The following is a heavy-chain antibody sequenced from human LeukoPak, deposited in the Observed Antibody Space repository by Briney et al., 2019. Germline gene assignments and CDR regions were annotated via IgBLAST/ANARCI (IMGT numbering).Heavy chain of an antibody. D-gene: IGHD3-10*01. V-gene: IGHV1-2*02. Sequence: ASVKVSCKASGYTLTGLYVHWLGQAPGQGLEWMGWINPNTSVTNYAQKFQGSVTLPRDTSTSTAYMELSWLRSYDTAIYYCTSVDSGNAYLRYDYWGQGTLVTVSS. J-gene: IGHJ4*02. CDR1: GYTLTGLY. CDR3: TSVDSGNAYLRYDY. CDR2: INPNTSVT.